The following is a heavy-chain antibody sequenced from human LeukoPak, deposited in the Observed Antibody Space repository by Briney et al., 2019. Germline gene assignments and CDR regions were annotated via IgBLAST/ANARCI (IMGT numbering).Heavy chain of an antibody. CDR3: TTDIVATTPLDY. CDR1: GFTFSNAW. J-gene: IGHJ4*02. V-gene: IGHV3-15*01. D-gene: IGHD5-12*01. CDR2: IKSKTDGGTK. Sequence: PGGSLRLSCAASGFTFSNAWMSWVRQAPAKGLEWVGRIKSKTDGGTKDYAVPVKGRFTISRDDSKNTLYLQMNSLKTEDTAVYYCTTDIVATTPLDYWGQGTLVTVSS.